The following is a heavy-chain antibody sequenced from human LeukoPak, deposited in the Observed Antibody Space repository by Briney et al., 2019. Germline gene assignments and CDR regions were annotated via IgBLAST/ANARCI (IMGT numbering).Heavy chain of an antibody. CDR3: ARDKGSLRIRDPFDY. CDR2: INTDGSST. V-gene: IGHV3-74*01. J-gene: IGHJ4*02. CDR1: GFTFSSYW. Sequence: RSGGSLRLSCAASGFTFSSYWMHWVRQAPGKGLVWVSRINTDGSSTSYADSVKGRFTISRDNAKNTLYLQMNSLRAEDTAVYYCARDKGSLRIRDPFDYWGQGTLVTVSS. D-gene: IGHD3-10*01.